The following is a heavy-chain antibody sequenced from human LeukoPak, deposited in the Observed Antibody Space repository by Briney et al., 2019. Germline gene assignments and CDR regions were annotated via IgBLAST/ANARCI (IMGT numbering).Heavy chain of an antibody. Sequence: PSETLSLTCNVSGGSIISGDYYWGWIRQPPGKGLEWIANIYSAGSTQYNPSLRSRVTISADASKNQFFLKLTSVTAADTAVYYCTRRTYGVEFDYWARDPWSPSPQ. D-gene: IGHD3-10*01. CDR1: GGSIISGDYY. CDR3: TRRTYGVEFDY. CDR2: IYSAGST. V-gene: IGHV4-39*01. J-gene: IGHJ4*02.